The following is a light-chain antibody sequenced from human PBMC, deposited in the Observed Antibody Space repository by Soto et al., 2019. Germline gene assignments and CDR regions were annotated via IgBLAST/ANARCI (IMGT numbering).Light chain of an antibody. CDR3: QQYNNWPPLT. V-gene: IGKV3-20*01. J-gene: IGKJ3*01. CDR2: GAS. Sequence: EIVLTQSPGTLSLSPGERATLSCRASQSVSSSYLAWYQQKPGQAPRLLIYGASSRATGIPDRFSGSGSGTDFTLTISRLEPEDFAVYYCQQYNNWPPLTFGPGTKVEIK. CDR1: QSVSSSY.